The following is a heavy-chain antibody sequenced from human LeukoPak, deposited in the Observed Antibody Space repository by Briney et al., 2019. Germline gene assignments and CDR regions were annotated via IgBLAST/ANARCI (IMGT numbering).Heavy chain of an antibody. Sequence: PSQTLSLTCAVSGGSISSGGYSWSWIRQPPGKGLEWIGYIYHSGSTYYNPSLKSRVTISVDRSKNQFSLKLSSVTAADTAVYYCARLYSSGWYGGRFDYWGQGTLVTVSS. J-gene: IGHJ4*02. CDR2: IYHSGST. D-gene: IGHD6-19*01. V-gene: IGHV4-30-2*01. CDR1: GGSISSGGYS. CDR3: ARLYSSGWYGGRFDY.